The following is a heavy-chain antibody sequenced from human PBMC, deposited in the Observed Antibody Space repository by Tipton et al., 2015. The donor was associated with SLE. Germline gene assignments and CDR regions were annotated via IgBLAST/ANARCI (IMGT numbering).Heavy chain of an antibody. CDR3: ARGLYGDEPGY. Sequence: LSCAVYGGSFSGYYCRWVRPPPGEGLGWVGEINHSGSTNYNPSLKSRVTISVDTSKNQFSLKLTSLTAADTAVYYCARGLYGDEPGYWGQGTLVTVSS. D-gene: IGHD4-17*01. CDR2: INHSGST. J-gene: IGHJ4*02. CDR1: GGSFSGYY. V-gene: IGHV4-34*01.